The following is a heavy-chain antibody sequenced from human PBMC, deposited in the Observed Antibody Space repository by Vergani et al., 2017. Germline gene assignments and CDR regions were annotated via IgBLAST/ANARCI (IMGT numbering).Heavy chain of an antibody. CDR3: TRVRREGFWYSSGWYSTRD. V-gene: IGHV3-33*01. D-gene: IGHD6-19*01. CDR1: GFTFSSYG. CDR2: IWYDGSNK. Sequence: VQLLESGGGLVQPGGSLRLSCAASGFTFSSYGMHWVRQAPGKGLEWVAVIWYDGSNKYYADSVKGRFTISRDNSKNTLYLQMNSLRAEDTAMYYCTRVRREGFWYSSGWYSTRDWGQGTLVTVSS. J-gene: IGHJ4*02.